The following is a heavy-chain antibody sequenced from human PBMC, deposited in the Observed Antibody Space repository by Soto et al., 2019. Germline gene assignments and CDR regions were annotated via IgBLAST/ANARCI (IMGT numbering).Heavy chain of an antibody. Sequence: ASVKFSCEASGGTFSSYAISWVRQAPGQGLEWMGGIIPIFGNTNYAQKLQGRVTMTTDTSTSTAYMELRSLRSDDTAVYYCARDRKLLWPHDAFDIWGQGTMVTVSS. CDR2: IIPIFGNT. CDR3: ARDRKLLWPHDAFDI. D-gene: IGHD3-10*01. CDR1: GGTFSSYA. J-gene: IGHJ3*02. V-gene: IGHV1-18*01.